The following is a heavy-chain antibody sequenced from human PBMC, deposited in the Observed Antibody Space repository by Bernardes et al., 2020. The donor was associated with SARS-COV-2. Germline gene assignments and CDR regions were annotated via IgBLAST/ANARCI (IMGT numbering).Heavy chain of an antibody. V-gene: IGHV3-30-3*01. D-gene: IGHD1-26*01. Sequence: GGSLRLSCAASGFTFNSYAMHWVRQAPGKGLEWVAVISYDGNNKYYADSVRGRFTLSRDNSKNTLYLQMNSLRAEDTAVYYCAKARGSYWGGFEYWGQGTLVTVSA. CDR3: AKARGSYWGGFEY. CDR2: ISYDGNNK. CDR1: GFTFNSYA. J-gene: IGHJ4*02.